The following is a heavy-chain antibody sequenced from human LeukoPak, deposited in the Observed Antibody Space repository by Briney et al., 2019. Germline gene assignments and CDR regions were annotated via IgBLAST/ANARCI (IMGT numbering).Heavy chain of an antibody. V-gene: IGHV4-61*02. CDR2: IYTSGST. Sequence: SETLSLTCTVSGGSISSGSYYWSWIRQPAGKGLEWIGRIYTSGSTNYNPSLKSRVTISVGTSKNQFSLKLSSVTAADTAVYYCARENDTYYYDSSGYYYNWFDPWGQGTLVTVSS. CDR3: ARENDTYYYDSSGYYYNWFDP. J-gene: IGHJ5*02. D-gene: IGHD3-22*01. CDR1: GGSISSGSYY.